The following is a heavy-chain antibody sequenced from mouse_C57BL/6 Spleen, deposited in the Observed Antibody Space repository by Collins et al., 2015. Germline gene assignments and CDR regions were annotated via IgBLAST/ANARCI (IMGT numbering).Heavy chain of an antibody. Sequence: EVKLLQSGGGLVQPEGSLKLSCAASGIDFSRYWMSWVRRAPGKGLEWIGEINPDSSTINYAPSLKDKFIISRDNAKNTLYLQMSKVRSEDTALYYCARPEGLRAWFAYWGQGTLVTVSA. CDR3: ARPEGLRAWFAY. V-gene: IGHV4-1*01. D-gene: IGHD2-4*01. J-gene: IGHJ3*01. CDR2: INPDSSTI. CDR1: GIDFSRYW.